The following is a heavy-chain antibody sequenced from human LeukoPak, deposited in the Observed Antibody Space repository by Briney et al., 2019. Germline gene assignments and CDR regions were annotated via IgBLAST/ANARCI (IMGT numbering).Heavy chain of an antibody. D-gene: IGHD6-19*01. V-gene: IGHV3-23*01. CDR1: GFIFNNYG. CDR2: ISNDGGGT. CDR3: AGGSGWLIDD. Sequence: PGGSLRLSCAASGFIFNNYGLIWVRQAPGKGLEWVSAISNDGGGTNYADLVKGRFTTSRDNSKNTLFLQMNTLRPEDTAVYYCAGGSGWLIDDWGQGTLVTVSS. J-gene: IGHJ4*02.